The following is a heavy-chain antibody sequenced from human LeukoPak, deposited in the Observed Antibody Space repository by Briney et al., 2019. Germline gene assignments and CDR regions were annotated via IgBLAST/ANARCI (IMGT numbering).Heavy chain of an antibody. CDR1: GGSISSYY. J-gene: IGHJ3*02. V-gene: IGHV4-59*01. CDR3: ARHDYGDYGGAFDI. CDR2: IYYSGST. Sequence: SETLSLTCTVSGGSISSYYWSWIRQPPGKGLEWIGYIYYSGSTNYNPSLKSRVTISVDTSKNQLSLKLSSVTAADTAVYYCARHDYGDYGGAFDIWGQGTMVTVSS. D-gene: IGHD4-17*01.